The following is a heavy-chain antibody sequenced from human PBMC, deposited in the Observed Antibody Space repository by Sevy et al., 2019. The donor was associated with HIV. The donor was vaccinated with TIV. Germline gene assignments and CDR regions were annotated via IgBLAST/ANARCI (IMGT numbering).Heavy chain of an antibody. CDR2: VSDSGGAT. V-gene: IGHV3-23*01. CDR1: GFTFSSYA. CDR3: ARNDYYDTIGVTGNFAY. J-gene: IGHJ4*02. D-gene: IGHD3-22*01. Sequence: GGSLRLSCGASGFTFSSYAMSWVRQAPGKGLEWVSTVSDSGGATYYADSVKGRFTISRDNSKNTLFLQLGSLRAEDAATYFCARNDYYDTIGVTGNFAYWGQGTLVTVSS.